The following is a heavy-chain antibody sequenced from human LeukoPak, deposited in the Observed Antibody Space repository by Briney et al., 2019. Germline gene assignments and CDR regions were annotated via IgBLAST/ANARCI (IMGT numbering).Heavy chain of an antibody. D-gene: IGHD2-2*01. CDR2: IYYSGST. J-gene: IGHJ4*02. V-gene: IGHV4-39*07. CDR3: ARIASPVVPAAPFDY. CDR1: GGSISSSSYY. Sequence: SETLSLTCTVSGGSISSSSYYWGWIRQPPGKGLEWIGSIYYSGSTYYNPSLKSRVTISVDTSKNQFSLKLSSVTAADTAVYYCARIASPVVPAAPFDYWGQGTLVTVSS.